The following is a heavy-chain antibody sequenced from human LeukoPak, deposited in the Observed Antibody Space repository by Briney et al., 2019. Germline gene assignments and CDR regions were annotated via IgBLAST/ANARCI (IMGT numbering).Heavy chain of an antibody. CDR1: GGSISSYY. CDR2: IYYSGST. Sequence: SETLSLTCTVSGGSISSYYWSWIRQPPGKGLEWIGYIYYSGSTNYNPSLKSRVTISVDTSKNQFSLKLSSVTAADTAVYYCARDQTYYDIFNGYYYHHGMDVWGQGTTVTVSS. V-gene: IGHV4-59*12. J-gene: IGHJ6*02. D-gene: IGHD3-9*01. CDR3: ARDQTYYDIFNGYYYHHGMDV.